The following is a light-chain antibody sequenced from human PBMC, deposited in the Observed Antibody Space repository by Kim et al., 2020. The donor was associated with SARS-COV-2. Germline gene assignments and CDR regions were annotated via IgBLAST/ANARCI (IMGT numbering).Light chain of an antibody. J-gene: IGLJ2*01. CDR1: NIGSKS. CDR3: QVWDSRSDHVV. CDR2: YDS. V-gene: IGLV3-21*04. Sequence: SYELTQPPSVSVAPGKTARITCGGNNIGSKSVHWYQQKPGQAPVVVIYYDSDRPSGIPERFSGSNSGNTATLTISRVEAGDEADYYCQVWDSRSDHVVFG.